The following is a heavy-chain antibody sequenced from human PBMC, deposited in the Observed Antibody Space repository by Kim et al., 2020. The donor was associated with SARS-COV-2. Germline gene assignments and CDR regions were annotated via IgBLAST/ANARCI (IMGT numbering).Heavy chain of an antibody. CDR3: ERGLLSFD. J-gene: IGHJ3*01. V-gene: IGHV3-49*03. Sequence: GGSLRLSCAASGFTFGGYAMSWFRQAPGKGLEWVAVIRSNADGASSAYSAYVRFRFTIYRSDTTLFPQLQRLRPKTAAAYECSSERGLLSFD. CDR1: GFTFGGYA. D-gene: IGHD3-10*01. CDR2: IRSNADGASS.